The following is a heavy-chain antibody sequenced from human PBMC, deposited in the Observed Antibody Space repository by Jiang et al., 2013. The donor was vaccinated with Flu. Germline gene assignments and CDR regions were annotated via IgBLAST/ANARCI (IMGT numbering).Heavy chain of an antibody. J-gene: IGHJ3*01. CDR1: GFTFDDYA. CDR3: ARAYDTSGYDALDV. Sequence: VQLLESGGGVVRPGGSLRLSCAASGFTFDDYAMSWVRQAPGKGLEWVSHIKWNGGSAAYAESVRGRFTISRDNAKNSLYLQMNSLRAEDTALYYCARAYDTSGYDALDVWGQGTMVTVSS. CDR2: IKWNGGSA. D-gene: IGHD3-22*01. V-gene: IGHV3-20*04.